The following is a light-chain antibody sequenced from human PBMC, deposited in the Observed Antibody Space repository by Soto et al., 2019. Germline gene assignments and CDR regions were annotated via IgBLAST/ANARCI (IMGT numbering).Light chain of an antibody. V-gene: IGKV1-5*01. CDR3: QQYNSYSRT. CDR2: NAS. CDR1: QSISSW. Sequence: DIKMTQSPSTLSASVGDRVTITCRASQSISSWLAWYQQKPGKAPKLLFYNASSLESGVPSRFSGSGSGTEFTLTISSLQPDDFATYYCQQYNSYSRTFGQGTKVEIK. J-gene: IGKJ1*01.